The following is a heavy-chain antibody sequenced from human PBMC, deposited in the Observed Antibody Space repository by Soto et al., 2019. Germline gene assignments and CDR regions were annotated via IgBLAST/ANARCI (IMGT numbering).Heavy chain of an antibody. CDR1: GFTFSSYG. V-gene: IGHV3-33*01. CDR2: IWYGGSNK. CDR3: ARDFIAVAGTGYGMDV. D-gene: IGHD6-19*01. Sequence: PGGSLRLSCAASGFTFSSYGMHWVRQAPGKGLEWVAVIWYGGSNKYYADSVKGRFTISRDNSKNTLYLQMNSLRAEDTAVYYCARDFIAVAGTGYGMDVWGQGTTVTVSS. J-gene: IGHJ6*02.